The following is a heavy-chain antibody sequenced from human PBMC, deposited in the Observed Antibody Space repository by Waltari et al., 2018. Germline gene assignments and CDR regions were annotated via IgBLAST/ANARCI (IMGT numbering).Heavy chain of an antibody. D-gene: IGHD3-3*01. V-gene: IGHV1-46*01. J-gene: IGHJ6*03. Sequence: QVQLVQSGAEVKKPGASVKVSCKASGYTFTSYYMHWVRQAPGQGLEWMGIIHPSGGSTSYAQKCQGRVTMTRDTSTSTVYMELSSLRSEDTAVYYCARGVYYDFWSGYPSPYYYYYMDVWGKGTTVTVSS. CDR3: ARGVYYDFWSGYPSPYYYYYMDV. CDR2: IHPSGGST. CDR1: GYTFTSYY.